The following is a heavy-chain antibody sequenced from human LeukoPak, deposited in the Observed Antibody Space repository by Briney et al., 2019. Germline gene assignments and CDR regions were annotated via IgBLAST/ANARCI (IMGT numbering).Heavy chain of an antibody. D-gene: IGHD6-13*01. CDR3: ARSPAYSSSWNTYYFDY. J-gene: IGHJ4*02. Sequence: PSETLSLTCSVSGGSIRNFYWSWIRQPPGKGLDWIGYIYSSGSTNYNPSLKSRVTISVDTSKNQFSLKLSSVTAADTAVFYCARSPAYSSSWNTYYFDYWGQGTLVTVSS. V-gene: IGHV4-59*01. CDR2: IYSSGST. CDR1: GGSIRNFY.